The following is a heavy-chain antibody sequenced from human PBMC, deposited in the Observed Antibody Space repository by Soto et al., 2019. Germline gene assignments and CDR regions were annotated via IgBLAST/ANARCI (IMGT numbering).Heavy chain of an antibody. D-gene: IGHD6-19*01. V-gene: IGHV4-59*01. J-gene: IGHJ4*02. Sequence: SETLSLTCTVSGGSISSYYWSWIRQPPGKGLEWIGYIYYSGSTNYNPSLKSRVTISVDTSKNQFSLKRSSVTAAETALYYCALYSSGWDTFDYWGQGTLVTVSS. CDR2: IYYSGST. CDR3: ALYSSGWDTFDY. CDR1: GGSISSYY.